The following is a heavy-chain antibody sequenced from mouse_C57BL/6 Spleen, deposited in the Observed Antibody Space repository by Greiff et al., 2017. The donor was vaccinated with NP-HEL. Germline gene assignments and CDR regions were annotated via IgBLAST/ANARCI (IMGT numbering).Heavy chain of an antibody. CDR2: IDPEDGDT. Sequence: EVQLQQSGAELVRPGASVKLSCTASGFNIKDYYMHWVKQRPEQGLEWIGRIDPEDGDTEYAPKFQGKATMTADTSSNTAYLQLSSLTSADTAVYYCTTQGYYDYSDYFDYWGQGTTLTVSS. J-gene: IGHJ2*01. CDR3: TTQGYYDYSDYFDY. CDR1: GFNIKDYY. D-gene: IGHD2-4*01. V-gene: IGHV14-1*01.